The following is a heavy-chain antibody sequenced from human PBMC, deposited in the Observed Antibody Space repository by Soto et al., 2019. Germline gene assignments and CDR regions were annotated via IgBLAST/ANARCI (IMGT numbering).Heavy chain of an antibody. CDR1: GFTFSSYG. CDR2: ISYDGSNK. CDR3: DKERLGRSWYEGVD. J-gene: IGHJ1*01. D-gene: IGHD6-13*01. Sequence: QVQLVESGGGVVQPGRSLRLSCAASGFTFSSYGMHWVRQAPGKGLEWVAVISYDGSNKYYADSVKGRFTISRDNSKNTLNLQMNSLRAVDTAVYYCDKERLGRSWYEGVDGGQGNLVTVFS. V-gene: IGHV3-30*18.